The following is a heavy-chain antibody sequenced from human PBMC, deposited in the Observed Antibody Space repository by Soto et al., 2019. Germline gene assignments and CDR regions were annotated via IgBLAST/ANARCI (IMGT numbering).Heavy chain of an antibody. V-gene: IGHV1-69*01. CDR2: IIPIFGTA. D-gene: IGHD6-13*01. CDR3: ARFLAAAGTFLGYDY. CDR1: GGTFSSYA. Sequence: QVQLVQSGAEVQKPGSSVKVSCKASGGTFSSYAISWVRQAPGQGLEWMGGIIPIFGTANYAQKFQGRVTITADESTSTAYMELSSLRSEDTAVYYCARFLAAAGTFLGYDYWGQGTLVTVSS. J-gene: IGHJ4*02.